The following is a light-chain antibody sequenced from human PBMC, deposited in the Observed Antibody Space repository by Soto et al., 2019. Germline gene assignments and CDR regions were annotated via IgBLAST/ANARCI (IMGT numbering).Light chain of an antibody. CDR1: QSIAPNY. V-gene: IGKV3-20*01. CDR3: QQYGSSGT. J-gene: IGKJ1*01. CDR2: GAS. Sequence: EIVLTQSPGTLSLSPGEKAILSCRASQSIAPNYLAWYQQKPGQAPRLLIYGASSRATGIQDRFSGSGSGTEFTLTIRRLEPEDFAVYYCQQYGSSGTCGQGTKVDIK.